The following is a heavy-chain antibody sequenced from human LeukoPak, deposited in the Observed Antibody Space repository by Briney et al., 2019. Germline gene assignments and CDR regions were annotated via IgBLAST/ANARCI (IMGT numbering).Heavy chain of an antibody. Sequence: GGSLRLSCAASGIILSSYSMNWVRQAPGKGLEWVSSISSSSSYIYYADSVKGRFTISRDNAKNSLYLQMNSLRAEDTAVYYCARDPRSIAVAGTNGYWGQGTLVTVSS. V-gene: IGHV3-21*01. CDR2: ISSSSSYI. CDR3: ARDPRSIAVAGTNGY. D-gene: IGHD6-19*01. CDR1: GIILSSYS. J-gene: IGHJ4*02.